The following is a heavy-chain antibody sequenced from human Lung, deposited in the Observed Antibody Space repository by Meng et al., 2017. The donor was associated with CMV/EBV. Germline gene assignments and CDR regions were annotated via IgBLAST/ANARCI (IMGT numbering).Heavy chain of an antibody. Sequence: SETLSLXCAVYGGSFSGYYWSWIRQPPGKGLEWIGEINHSGSTNYNPSLKSRVTISVDTSKNQFSLKLSSVTAADTDVYYCARGRDIVVVPAVSGSWFDPWGKGTLVTVSS. V-gene: IGHV4-34*01. CDR1: GGSFSGYY. CDR3: ARGRDIVVVPAVSGSWFDP. D-gene: IGHD2-2*01. J-gene: IGHJ5*02. CDR2: INHSGST.